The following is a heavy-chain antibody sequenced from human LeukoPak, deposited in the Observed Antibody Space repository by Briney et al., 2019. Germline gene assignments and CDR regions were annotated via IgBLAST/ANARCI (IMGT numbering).Heavy chain of an antibody. D-gene: IGHD5-18*01. CDR2: IYYSGST. CDR3: TTDTEIQLWFRQYYMDV. Sequence: SETLSLTCTVSGGSISSGGYYWSWIRQHPGKGLEWIGYIYYSGSTYYNPSLKSRVTISVDTSKNQFSLKLSSVTAADTAVYYCTTDTEIQLWFRQYYMDVWGKGTTVTVSS. CDR1: GGSISSGGYY. J-gene: IGHJ6*03. V-gene: IGHV4-31*03.